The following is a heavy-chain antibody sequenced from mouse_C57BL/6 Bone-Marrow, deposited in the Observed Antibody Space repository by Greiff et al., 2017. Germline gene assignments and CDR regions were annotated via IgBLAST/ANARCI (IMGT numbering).Heavy chain of an antibody. V-gene: IGHV14-4*01. Sequence: VQLQQSGAELVRPGASVKLSCTASGFNIKDDYMHWVKQRPEQGLEWIGWIDPENGDTEYASKFQGKAPITVDTSSNPAYLQFSSLTSEDTAVYYCTRIAYWGQETLVTVSA. J-gene: IGHJ3*01. CDR3: TRIAY. CDR2: IDPENGDT. CDR1: GFNIKDDY.